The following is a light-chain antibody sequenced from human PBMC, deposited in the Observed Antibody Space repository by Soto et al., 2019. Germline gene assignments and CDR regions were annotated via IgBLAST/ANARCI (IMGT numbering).Light chain of an antibody. J-gene: IGKJ1*01. Sequence: EIVLTQSPVTLSLSPVERATLSCRASQSVSSSYLAWYQQKPGQAPRLLIYGASSRATGIPDRFSGSGSGTDFTLTISRLEPEDFAVYYCQQYGSSRTFGQGTKVDIK. V-gene: IGKV3-20*01. CDR3: QQYGSSRT. CDR1: QSVSSSY. CDR2: GAS.